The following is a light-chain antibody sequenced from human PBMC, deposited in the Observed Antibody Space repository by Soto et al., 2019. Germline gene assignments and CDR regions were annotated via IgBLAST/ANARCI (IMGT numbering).Light chain of an antibody. V-gene: IGKV3-20*01. CDR1: QSVSSSY. Sequence: EIVLTQSPGTLSLSPVERATLSGMASQSVSSSYLAWYQQKPGQAPRLLIYGASSRATGIPDRFSGSGSGTDFTLTIRRLEPEDFAVYYCQQYGSSPLTFGGGTKVDIK. CDR2: GAS. CDR3: QQYGSSPLT. J-gene: IGKJ4*01.